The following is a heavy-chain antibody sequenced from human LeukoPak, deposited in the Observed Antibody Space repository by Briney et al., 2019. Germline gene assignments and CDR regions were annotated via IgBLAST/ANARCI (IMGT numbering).Heavy chain of an antibody. CDR2: TYYNGNT. CDR1: GGSISSGRFY. CDR3: ARAGIAAAPRTLFDF. V-gene: IGHV4-31*03. Sequence: SETLSLTCTVSGGSISSGRFYWSWIRQLPGTGLEWIGYTYYNGNTYYNPSLKSRVTISLDTSKNQFSLELTSVTAADTAVYYCARAGIAAAPRTLFDFWGQGTLVTVSS. J-gene: IGHJ4*02. D-gene: IGHD6-13*01.